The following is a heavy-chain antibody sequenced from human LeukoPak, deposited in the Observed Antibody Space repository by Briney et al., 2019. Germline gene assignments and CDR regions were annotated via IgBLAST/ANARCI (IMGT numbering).Heavy chain of an antibody. CDR2: ISGSSDTI. J-gene: IGHJ5*02. D-gene: IGHD2-2*02. V-gene: IGHV3-48*01. Sequence: GESLRLSCAASGFTFSTYSMNWVRQAPGKGLEWVSYISGSSDTIYYADSVKGRFTISRHNGKDSLYLQMNSLRAEDTAVYYCVRDDALGYCSSTNCYTENWFDPWGQGTLVTVSS. CDR3: VRDDALGYCSSTNCYTENWFDP. CDR1: GFTFSTYS.